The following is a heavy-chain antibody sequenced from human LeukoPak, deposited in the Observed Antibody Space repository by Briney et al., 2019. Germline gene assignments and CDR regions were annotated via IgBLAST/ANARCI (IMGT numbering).Heavy chain of an antibody. CDR1: GGSFSGYY. D-gene: IGHD3-10*01. V-gene: IGHV4-34*01. CDR2: INHSGST. CDR3: ARISITMVRGVIDY. J-gene: IGHJ4*02. Sequence: PSETLSLTCADYGGSFSGYYWSWIRQPPGEGLEWIGEINHSGSTNYNPSLKSRVTISVDTSKNQFSLKLSSVTAADTAVYYCARISITMVRGVIDYWGQGTLVTVSS.